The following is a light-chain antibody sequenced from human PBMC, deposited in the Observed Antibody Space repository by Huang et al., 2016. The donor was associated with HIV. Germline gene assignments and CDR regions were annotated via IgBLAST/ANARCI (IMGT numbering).Light chain of an antibody. Sequence: EVVMTQSPDTLSVSPGERVTLSCRASQNINSNLAWYQQRPGQAPRLLIYGASSRAAGIPARFSGSGSGTEFTLTISSLESEDFAVYYCQQYNDWPRTFGPGTKVDIK. J-gene: IGKJ3*01. CDR3: QQYNDWPRT. V-gene: IGKV3-15*01. CDR2: GAS. CDR1: QNINSN.